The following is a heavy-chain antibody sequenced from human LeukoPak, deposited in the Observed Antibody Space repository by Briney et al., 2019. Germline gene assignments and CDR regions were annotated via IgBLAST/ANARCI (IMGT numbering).Heavy chain of an antibody. V-gene: IGHV7-4-1*02. CDR2: VNTNTGNP. CDR1: GYTFTSYA. CDR3: ARDQEPGIAAAGTPYY. J-gene: IGHJ4*02. D-gene: IGHD6-13*01. Sequence: ASVKVSCKASGYTFTSYAMNWVRQAPGQGLEWMGWVNTNTGNPTYAQGFTGRFVFSLDTTVSTAYLQISSLKAEDTAVYYCARDQEPGIAAAGTPYYWGQGTLVTVSS.